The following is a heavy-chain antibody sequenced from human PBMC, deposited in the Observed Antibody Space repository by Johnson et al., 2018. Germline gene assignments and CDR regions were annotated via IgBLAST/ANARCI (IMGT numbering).Heavy chain of an antibody. D-gene: IGHD2-2*03. CDR3: VRDEVGSAFNF. CDR2: IYHDAGNK. J-gene: IGHJ3*01. CDR1: GFLFSSFA. V-gene: IGHV3-30-3*01. Sequence: QVQLVESGGGVVQPGRSLRLSCTASGFLFSSFAMHWVRQAPGQGLAWLSVIYHDAGNKSHVDSVKGRVTISRDNSKNTLYLQMNSLRPEDKALYYCVRDEVGSAFNFWGHGTMVTVSS.